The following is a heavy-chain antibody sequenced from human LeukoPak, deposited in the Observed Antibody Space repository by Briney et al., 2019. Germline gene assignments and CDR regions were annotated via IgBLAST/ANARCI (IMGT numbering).Heavy chain of an antibody. CDR1: GLTFSSYA. J-gene: IGHJ4*02. CDR2: ISYDGSNK. Sequence: PGGSLRLSCAASGLTFSSYAMHWVRQAPGKGLEWVAVISYDGSNKYYADSVKGRFTISRDNSKNTLYLQMNSLRAEDTAVYYCARDRDLVGATGEYFDYWGQGTLVTVSS. CDR3: ARDRDLVGATGEYFDY. V-gene: IGHV3-30-3*01. D-gene: IGHD1-26*01.